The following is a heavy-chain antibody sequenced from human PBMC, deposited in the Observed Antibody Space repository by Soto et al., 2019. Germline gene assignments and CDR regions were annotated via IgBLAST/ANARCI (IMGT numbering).Heavy chain of an antibody. D-gene: IGHD1-20*01. J-gene: IGHJ4*02. CDR3: ATSQKGYNWTYFDH. V-gene: IGHV4-39*01. CDR2: VFYTGFT. CDR1: GASISGSYYY. Sequence: SLTCAVSGASISGSYYYWAWLRQSPGKGPEWIGSVFYTGFTSYNPSLESRVSVSVDTSKSQFSLKLSAVTAADTAVYYCATSQKGYNWTYFDHWGPGALVTVSS.